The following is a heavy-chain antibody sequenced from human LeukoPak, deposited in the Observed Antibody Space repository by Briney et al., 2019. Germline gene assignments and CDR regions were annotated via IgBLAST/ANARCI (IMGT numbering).Heavy chain of an antibody. CDR3: AKGYSSGWHNWFDP. V-gene: IGHV1-69*05. Sequence: GASVKVSCKASGGTFSSYAISWVRQAPGQGLEWMGGIIPILGTANYAQKFQGRVTITTDESTSTAYMELSSLRSEDTAVYYCAKGYSSGWHNWFDPWGQGTLVTVSS. CDR2: IIPILGTA. CDR1: GGTFSSYA. J-gene: IGHJ5*02. D-gene: IGHD6-19*01.